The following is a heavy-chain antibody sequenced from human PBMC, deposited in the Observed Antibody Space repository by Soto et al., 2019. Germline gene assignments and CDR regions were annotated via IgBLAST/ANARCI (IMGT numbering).Heavy chain of an antibody. CDR3: ARAHRYGYVPYYYYGMDV. V-gene: IGHV3-7*01. CDR2: IKQDGSEK. D-gene: IGHD5-18*01. CDR1: GFTFSSYW. Sequence: GSLRLSCSASGFTFSSYWMSWVRQAPGKGLEWVANIKQDGSEKYYVDSVKGRFTISRDNAKNSLYLQMNSLRAEDTAVYYCARAHRYGYVPYYYYGMDVWGQGTKVTVYS. J-gene: IGHJ6*02.